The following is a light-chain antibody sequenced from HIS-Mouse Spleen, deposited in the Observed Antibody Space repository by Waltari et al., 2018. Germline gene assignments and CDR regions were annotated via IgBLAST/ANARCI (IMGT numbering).Light chain of an antibody. CDR2: EVS. J-gene: IGLJ3*02. Sequence: PGQSITISCTGTSRDVGGYNYVSWYKQHPGKAPKLMIYEVSNRPSGVSNRFSGSKSGNTASLTISGLQAEDEADYYCSSYTSSSTLGVFGGGTKLTVL. V-gene: IGLV2-14*01. CDR3: SSYTSSSTLGV. CDR1: SRDVGGYNY.